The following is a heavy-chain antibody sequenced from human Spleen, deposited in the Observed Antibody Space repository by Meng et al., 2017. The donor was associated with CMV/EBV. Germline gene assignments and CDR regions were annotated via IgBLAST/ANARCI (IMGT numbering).Heavy chain of an antibody. J-gene: IGHJ4*02. CDR1: GFTFDDYG. CDR2: INWKGRST. CDR3: ARGRGVTIFGVFDY. Sequence: GGSLRLSCAASGFTFDDYGMSWVRQAPGMGLEWVSGINWKGRSTGYAGSVKGRFTISRDNAKNSLYLQMNSLRAEDTAVYHCARGRGVTIFGVFDYWGQGILVTVSS. D-gene: IGHD3-3*01. V-gene: IGHV3-20*01.